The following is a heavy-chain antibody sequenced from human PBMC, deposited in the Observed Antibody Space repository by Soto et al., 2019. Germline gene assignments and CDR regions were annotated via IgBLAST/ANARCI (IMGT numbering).Heavy chain of an antibody. D-gene: IGHD4-17*01. V-gene: IGHV3-30-3*01. CDR2: ISFDGTKK. J-gene: IGHJ6*02. Sequence: PGGSLRLSCAASGFTFNIYALHWVRQAPGKXLEWVAVISFDGTKKYYSDSVKGRFTISRDNLKNTLYLQMINLRVEDAALYFCAREDDYGYRYINYGLDVWGQGSTVTVCS. CDR1: GFTFNIYA. CDR3: AREDDYGYRYINYGLDV.